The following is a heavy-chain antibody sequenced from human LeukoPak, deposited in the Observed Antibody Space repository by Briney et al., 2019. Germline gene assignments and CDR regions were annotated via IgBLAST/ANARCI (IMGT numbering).Heavy chain of an antibody. CDR1: GFTFSSYG. Sequence: GGSLRLSCAASGFTFSSYGMHWVRQAPGKGLEWVAVISYDGSNKYYADSVKGRFTISRDNSKNTLYLQMNSLRAEDTAVYYCARGSIAAAFRFDYWGQGTLVTVSS. CDR3: ARGSIAAAFRFDY. CDR2: ISYDGSNK. J-gene: IGHJ4*02. D-gene: IGHD6-13*01. V-gene: IGHV3-30*03.